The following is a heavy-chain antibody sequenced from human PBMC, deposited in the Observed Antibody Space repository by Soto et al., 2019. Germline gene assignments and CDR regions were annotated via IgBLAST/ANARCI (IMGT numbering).Heavy chain of an antibody. Sequence: SVKVSCKASGYTFTDYYVNWVRRAPGQGLEWMGWINPNNGVTNYAQRFQGRVTMTRDTSIGTVYMDLTRLRSDDTAVYYCARGALTVANWFDPWGQGTQVTVSS. J-gene: IGHJ5*02. CDR3: ARGALTVANWFDP. D-gene: IGHD6-19*01. CDR1: GYTFTDYY. V-gene: IGHV1-2*02. CDR2: INPNNGVT.